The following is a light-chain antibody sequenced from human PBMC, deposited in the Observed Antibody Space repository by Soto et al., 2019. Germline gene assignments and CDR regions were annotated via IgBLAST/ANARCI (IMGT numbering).Light chain of an antibody. J-gene: IGKJ1*01. V-gene: IGKV3-20*01. CDR1: QSVSSSF. CDR3: QQYDNSPWT. Sequence: EIVLTQSPGTPSLSPGERATLSCRASQSVSSSFLAWYQQKPGQAPRLLIYGASSRATGIPDRFSGSGSGTDFTLTIGRLEPEDFAVYYCQQYDNSPWTFGQGTKVEIK. CDR2: GAS.